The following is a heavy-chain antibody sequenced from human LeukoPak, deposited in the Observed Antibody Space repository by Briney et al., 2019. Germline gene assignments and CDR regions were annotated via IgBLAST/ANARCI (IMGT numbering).Heavy chain of an antibody. Sequence: ASVKVSCKVSGYTLTELSMHWVRQAPGEGLEWMGGFDPEDGETIYAQKFQGRVTMTEDTSTDTAYMELSSLRSEDTAVYYCATSTFILTGPAIHWGQGTLVTVSS. V-gene: IGHV1-24*01. CDR2: FDPEDGET. D-gene: IGHD3-9*01. J-gene: IGHJ4*02. CDR1: GYTLTELS. CDR3: ATSTFILTGPAIH.